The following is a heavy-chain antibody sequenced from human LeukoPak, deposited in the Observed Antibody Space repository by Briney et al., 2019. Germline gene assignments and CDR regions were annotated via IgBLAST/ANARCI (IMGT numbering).Heavy chain of an antibody. J-gene: IGHJ2*01. V-gene: IGHV3-23*01. CDR3: AKGALRAAYWYVDV. Sequence: GGSLRLSCAASGFSISSYAMSWVRQAPGKGLEWVSASTGGSTYYPDSAKGRFTVSRDNSKNTLYLQLNSLGAEDTAVYYCAKGALRAAYWYVDVWGRATLVSVSS. CDR1: GFSISSYA. D-gene: IGHD2-21*02. CDR2: STGGST.